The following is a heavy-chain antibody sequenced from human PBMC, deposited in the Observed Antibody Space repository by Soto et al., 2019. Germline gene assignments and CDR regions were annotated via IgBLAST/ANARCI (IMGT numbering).Heavy chain of an antibody. V-gene: IGHV3-30*18. D-gene: IGHD3-3*01. CDR1: GFTFSSYG. CDR3: AKDRGFLEWFHAHGGMDV. J-gene: IGHJ6*02. Sequence: QVQLVESGGGVVQPGRSLRLSCAASGFTFSSYGMHWVRQAPGKGLEWVAVISYDGGNKYYADSVKGRFTISRDNSKNTLYLQMNSLRAEDTAVYYCAKDRGFLEWFHAHGGMDVWGQGTTVTVSS. CDR2: ISYDGGNK.